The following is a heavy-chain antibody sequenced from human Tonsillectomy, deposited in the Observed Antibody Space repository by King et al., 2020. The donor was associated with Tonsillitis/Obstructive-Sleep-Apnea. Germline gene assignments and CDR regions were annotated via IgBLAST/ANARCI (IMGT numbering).Heavy chain of an antibody. D-gene: IGHD6-13*01. V-gene: IGHV4-59*08. J-gene: IGHJ4*02. CDR3: ARHQEQLVPSNLDY. CDR1: GGSISSYY. CDR2: IYYSGST. Sequence: QLQESGPGLVKPSETLSLTCTVSGGSISSYYWSWIRQPPGKGLEWIGYIYYSGSTNYNPSLKSRVTISVDTSKNQFSLKLSSVTAADTAVYYCARHQEQLVPSNLDYWGQGTLVTVSS.